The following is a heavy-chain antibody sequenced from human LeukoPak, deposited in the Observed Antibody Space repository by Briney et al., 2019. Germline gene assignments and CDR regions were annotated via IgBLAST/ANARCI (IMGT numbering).Heavy chain of an antibody. CDR2: ISSSSSYK. Sequence: PGGSLRLSCAASGFIFNSYSMNWVRQAPGKGLEWVSAISSSSSYKFNADSVKGRFTISRDNARNLLYLQMNSLRAEDTAVYYCVRDNRDAFGIWGQGTMVTVSS. CDR1: GFIFNSYS. CDR3: VRDNRDAFGI. J-gene: IGHJ3*02. V-gene: IGHV3-21*01.